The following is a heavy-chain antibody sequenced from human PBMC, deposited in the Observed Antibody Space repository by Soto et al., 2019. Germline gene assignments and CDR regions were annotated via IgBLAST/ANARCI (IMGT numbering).Heavy chain of an antibody. D-gene: IGHD3-3*02. CDR1: GGSISSSYHY. CDR3: ARTVEMAAILDFYYYYGLDV. CDR2: IFYSGST. V-gene: IGHV4-39*01. J-gene: IGHJ6*02. Sequence: SETLSLTCTVSGGSISSSYHYWGWIRQPPGKGLEWIGNIFYSGSTYYNPSLQRRVTISVDTSKNQFSLRLNSVTAADTAVYYCARTVEMAAILDFYYYYGLDVWGQGTTVTVSS.